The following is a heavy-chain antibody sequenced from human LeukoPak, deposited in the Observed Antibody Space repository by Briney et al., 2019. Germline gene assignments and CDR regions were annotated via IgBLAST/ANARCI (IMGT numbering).Heavy chain of an antibody. CDR1: GGSISSSSYY. V-gene: IGHV4-39*01. Sequence: PSETLSLTCTVSGGSISSSSYYWGWIRQPPGKWLEWIGSIYYSGSTYYNPSLKSRVTISVDTSKNQFSLKLSSVTAADTAVYYCARHGLPSVAAALDYWGQGTLVTVSS. J-gene: IGHJ4*02. CDR2: IYYSGST. CDR3: ARHGLPSVAAALDY. D-gene: IGHD6-13*01.